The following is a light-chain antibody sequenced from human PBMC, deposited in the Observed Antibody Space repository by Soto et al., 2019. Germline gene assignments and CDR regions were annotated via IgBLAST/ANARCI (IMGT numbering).Light chain of an antibody. CDR3: QQYNNWPQT. J-gene: IGKJ1*01. V-gene: IGKV3-15*01. CDR2: DAS. CDR1: QSLRSS. Sequence: TIMTQSPDTLSVSLWERATLSCRASQSLRSSLPWYQQKPGQAPRLLIYDASTRATGIPARFSGSGSGTDFTLTISGLQSEDFAVYYCQQYNNWPQTFGQGTKVDIK.